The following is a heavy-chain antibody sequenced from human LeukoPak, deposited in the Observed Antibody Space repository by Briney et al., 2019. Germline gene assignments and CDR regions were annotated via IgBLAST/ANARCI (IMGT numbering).Heavy chain of an antibody. CDR3: ARDWNPYYFDY. D-gene: IGHD1-1*01. Sequence: GGSLRLSCAASGFTVSSNYMSWVRQAPGKGLEWVAVIWYDGGNKYYADSVQGRFTISRDNSKNTLYLQMNSLTVDDTAVYYCARDWNPYYFDYWGQGTLVTVSS. CDR1: GFTVSSNY. CDR2: IWYDGGNK. J-gene: IGHJ4*02. V-gene: IGHV3-33*08.